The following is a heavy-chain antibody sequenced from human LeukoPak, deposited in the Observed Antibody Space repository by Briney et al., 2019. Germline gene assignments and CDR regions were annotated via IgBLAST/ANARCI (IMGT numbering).Heavy chain of an antibody. CDR2: IQQDASKK. CDR3: ARLPIFGVIRTFDF. CDR1: GFTFNTYG. J-gene: IGHJ4*02. Sequence: GGSLRLSCAAYGFTFNTYGMSWVRQAPGKGLEWVANIQQDASKKDYVDSVKGRFTVSRDNAKNSLYLQMDSLTVEDTAVYYCARLPIFGVIRTFDFWGQGTLVTVSS. V-gene: IGHV3-7*03. D-gene: IGHD3-3*01.